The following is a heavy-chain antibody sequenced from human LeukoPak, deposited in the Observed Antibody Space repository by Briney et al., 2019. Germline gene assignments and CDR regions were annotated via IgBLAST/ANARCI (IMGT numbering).Heavy chain of an antibody. J-gene: IGHJ3*02. CDR3: ARGTGRAFDI. CDR2: IYYSGST. CDR1: GGSISSYY. D-gene: IGHD1-1*01. Sequence: SETLSLTCTVSGGSISSYYWSWIRQPPGKGLGWIGYIYYSGSTNYNPSLKSRATISVDTSKNQFSLKLSSVTAADTAVYYCARGTGRAFDIWGQGTMVTVSS. V-gene: IGHV4-59*01.